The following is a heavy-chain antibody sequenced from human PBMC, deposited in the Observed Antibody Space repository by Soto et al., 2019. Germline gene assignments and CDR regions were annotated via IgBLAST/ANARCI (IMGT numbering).Heavy chain of an antibody. CDR2: IYCDDYK. J-gene: IGHJ4*02. D-gene: IGHD3-10*01. CDR1: GFSLSNSGVG. Sequence: QITLKESGPTLVKPTQTRTLTCTFSGFSLSNSGVGVGWIRQPPGKAVEWLALIYCDDYKRYSQSLKSRLSIIQDPFNNNVFLTLSTMATVDTATYYGAHAVWFRELLSFDYSFQGTLVTVSS. V-gene: IGHV2-5*02. CDR3: AHAVWFRELLSFDY.